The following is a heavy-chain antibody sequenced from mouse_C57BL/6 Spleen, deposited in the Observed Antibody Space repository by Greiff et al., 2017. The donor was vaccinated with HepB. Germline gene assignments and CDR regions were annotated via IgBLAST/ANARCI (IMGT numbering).Heavy chain of an antibody. CDR1: GYTFTSYG. D-gene: IGHD3-3*01. V-gene: IGHV1-81*01. Sequence: VKLMESGAELARPGASVKLSCRASGYTFTSYGISWVKQRTGQGLEWIGESYPRSGNTYSNEKFKGKATLTADKSSSTAYMELRSLTSEDSAVYFCARGGTDERNYWGQGTTLTVSS. CDR2: SYPRSGNT. CDR3: ARGGTDERNY. J-gene: IGHJ2*01.